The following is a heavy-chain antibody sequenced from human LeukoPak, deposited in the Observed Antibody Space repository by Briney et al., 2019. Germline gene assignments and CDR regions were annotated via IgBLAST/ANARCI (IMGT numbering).Heavy chain of an antibody. J-gene: IGHJ4*02. D-gene: IGHD1-1*01. CDR1: GFTFSSYA. V-gene: IGHV3-23*01. CDR2: ISGSGGST. CDR3: AKEKSNWNEGFFDY. Sequence: GGSLRLSCAASGFTFSSYAMSWVRQAPGKGPEWASAISGSGGSTYYADSVKGRFTISRDNSKNTLYLQMNSLRAEDTAVYYCAKEKSNWNEGFFDYWGQGTLVTVSS.